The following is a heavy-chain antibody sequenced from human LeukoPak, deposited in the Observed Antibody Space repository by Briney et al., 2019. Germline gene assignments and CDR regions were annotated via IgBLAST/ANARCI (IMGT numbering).Heavy chain of an antibody. V-gene: IGHV4-4*07. J-gene: IGHJ3*02. D-gene: IGHD1-14*01. CDR2: IYTSGST. CDR3: ALAGGTTIDAFDI. Sequence: SETLSLTCTVSGGSISSYYWSWLRQPAGKGLEWIGRIYTSGSTNYNPSLKSRVTMSVDTSKNQFSLKLSSVTAADTAVYYCALAGGTTIDAFDIWSQGTMVTVSS. CDR1: GGSISSYY.